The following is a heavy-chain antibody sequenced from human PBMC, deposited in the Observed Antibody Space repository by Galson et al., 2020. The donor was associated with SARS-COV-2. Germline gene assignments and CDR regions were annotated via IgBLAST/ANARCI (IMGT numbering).Heavy chain of an antibody. CDR3: ARVAGGPHYYYGMDV. V-gene: IGHV4-4*07. CDR1: GGSISSYY. Sequence: SETLSLTCTVSGGSISSYYWSWIRQPAGKGLEWIGRIYTSGSSNYNPSLKSRVTMSVDTSKNQFSLKLSSVTAADTAVYYCARVAGGPHYYYGMDVWDQGTTVTVSS. CDR2: IYTSGSS. J-gene: IGHJ6*02.